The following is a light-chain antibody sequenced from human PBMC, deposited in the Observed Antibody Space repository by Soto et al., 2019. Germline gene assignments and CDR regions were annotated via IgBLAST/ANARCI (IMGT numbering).Light chain of an antibody. V-gene: IGKV1-33*01. CDR3: QQYDNLPLT. J-gene: IGKJ4*01. CDR2: DAS. CDR1: QDISNY. Sequence: DIQMTQSPSSLSASVGDRVTITCQASQDISNYLNWYQQKPGKAPKLLIYDASKLETGVPSRFSGSGSGTDFTFTISSLQPEDIGTYYCQQYDNLPLTFGGGTKVEIK.